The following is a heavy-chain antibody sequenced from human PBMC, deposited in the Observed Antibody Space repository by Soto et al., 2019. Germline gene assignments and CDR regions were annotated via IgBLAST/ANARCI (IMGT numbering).Heavy chain of an antibody. V-gene: IGHV2-5*02. CDR2: IYWDDDK. Sequence: QITLNESGPTVVRPTETLTLTCRFSGFSLTTSGVGVGWIRQSPGKAPEWLALIYWDDDKRYSASVKSSLTITKDTSKNQVVLTVSDLDPTDTATYYCAHRVLRTVFGLVTTTAIYFDFWGQGTPVAVSS. J-gene: IGHJ4*02. CDR3: AHRVLRTVFGLVTTTAIYFDF. D-gene: IGHD3-3*01. CDR1: GFSLTTSGVG.